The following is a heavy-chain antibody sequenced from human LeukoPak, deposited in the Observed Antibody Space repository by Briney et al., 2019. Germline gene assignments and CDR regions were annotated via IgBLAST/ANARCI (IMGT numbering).Heavy chain of an antibody. V-gene: IGHV3-74*01. Sequence: GGSLRLSCAVSGFTFSSHWMYWVRQVPGKGLVWVSRINREGSSAIYADSVKGRFTISRDNAKKTVYLQMNSLRAEDTALYYCAGGIEPENSVAIESWGQGTLVTVSS. CDR3: AGGIEPENSVAIES. D-gene: IGHD2-2*01. CDR1: GFTFSSHW. CDR2: INREGSSA. J-gene: IGHJ4*02.